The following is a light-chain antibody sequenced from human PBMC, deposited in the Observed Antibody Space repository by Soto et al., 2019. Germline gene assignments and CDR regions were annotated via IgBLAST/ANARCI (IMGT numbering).Light chain of an antibody. J-gene: IGKJ4*01. CDR3: QQYDSYPLS. Sequence: DIQMTQSPSTLSASVGDRVTITCRASQSVSSWLAWYQQRPGNAPNLLIYKASSLESGVPSRFRGSGSGTKSTLTVSTLQHDDFATYYCQQYDSYPLSSGGGTKVE. CDR2: KAS. CDR1: QSVSSW. V-gene: IGKV1-5*03.